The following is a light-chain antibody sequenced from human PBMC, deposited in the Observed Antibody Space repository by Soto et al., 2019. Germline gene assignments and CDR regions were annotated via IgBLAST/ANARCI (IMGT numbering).Light chain of an antibody. CDR1: QSISSY. CDR2: TAS. V-gene: IGKV1-39*01. CDR3: QQSYSTPRT. Sequence: DLQMTQSPSSLSASVGDRVTITCRASQSISSYLNWYQQKPGKAPKLLIYTASSLQSGVPSRFSGSESGTDFTLTISSLQPEDFATYYCQQSYSTPRTFGQGTKVDIK. J-gene: IGKJ1*01.